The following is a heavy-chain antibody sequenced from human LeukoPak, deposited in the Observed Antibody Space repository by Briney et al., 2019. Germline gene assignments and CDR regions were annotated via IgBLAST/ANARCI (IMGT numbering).Heavy chain of an antibody. D-gene: IGHD1-26*01. J-gene: IGHJ4*02. CDR1: GFTFRSYW. Sequence: PGGSLRLSCAASGFTFRSYWMHWVCQAPGKGLVWVSRITNDGNTKTYVDSVKGRFTISRDNAKNTLYLQMNSLRAEDTAVYYCTREVSGSSYFDYWGQGTLVTVSS. V-gene: IGHV3-74*01. CDR2: ITNDGNTK. CDR3: TREVSGSSYFDY.